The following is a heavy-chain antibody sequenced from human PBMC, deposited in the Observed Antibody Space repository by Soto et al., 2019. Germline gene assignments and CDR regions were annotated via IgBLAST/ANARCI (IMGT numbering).Heavy chain of an antibody. J-gene: IGHJ6*02. CDR1: GYSFTSYW. CDR2: IDPSDSYT. V-gene: IGHV5-10-1*01. D-gene: IGHD6-6*01. CDR3: ARHVFSSGIAARRGGMDV. Sequence: GESLKISCKGSGYSFTSYWISWVRQVPGKGVEWMGRIDPSDSYTNYSPSFQGHVTISADKSISTAYLQWSSLKASDTAMYYCARHVFSSGIAARRGGMDVWGQGTTVTVSS.